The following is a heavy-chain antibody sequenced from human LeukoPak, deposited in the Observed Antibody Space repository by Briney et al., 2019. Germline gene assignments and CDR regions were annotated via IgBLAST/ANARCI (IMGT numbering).Heavy chain of an antibody. V-gene: IGHV3-21*01. Sequence: GGSLRLSCVASVYTLSNYNMNWVRQAPGKGLEWVSSIASSSTYIYHADSVKGRFTISRDNAKNSVYLQTNSLRVEDTALYYCARVLRDYYFDSWGLGTLVSVSS. J-gene: IGHJ4*02. CDR1: VYTLSNYN. CDR2: IASSSTYI. D-gene: IGHD2-15*01. CDR3: ARVLRDYYFDS.